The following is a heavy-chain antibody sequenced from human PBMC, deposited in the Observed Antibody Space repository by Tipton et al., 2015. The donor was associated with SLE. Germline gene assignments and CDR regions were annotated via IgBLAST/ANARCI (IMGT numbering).Heavy chain of an antibody. V-gene: IGHV4-39*07. CDR2: IYHSGSS. CDR1: GGSVSSGSYY. Sequence: TLSLTCTVSGGSVSSGSYYWSWIRQPPGKGLEWIGSIYHSGSSYYNPSLKSRVTISVDTSKNQFSLKLSSVTAADTAVYYCARDEWAVAGTGGLPDYWGQGTLVTVSS. D-gene: IGHD6-19*01. J-gene: IGHJ4*02. CDR3: ARDEWAVAGTGGLPDY.